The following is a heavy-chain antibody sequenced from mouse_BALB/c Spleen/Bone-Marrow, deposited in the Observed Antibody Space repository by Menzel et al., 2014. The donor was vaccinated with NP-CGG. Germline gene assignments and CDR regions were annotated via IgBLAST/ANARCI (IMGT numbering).Heavy chain of an antibody. J-gene: IGHJ1*01. CDR2: IDPANGNT. CDR1: GFNIKDTY. V-gene: IGHV14-3*02. Sequence: VQLQQSGAELVKPGASVKLSCTASGFNIKDTYMHWVKQRPEQGLEWIGRIDPANGNTKYDPKFQGKATITADTSSNTAYLQHSSLTSEDTAVYYCASYYYGRYFDVWGAGTTVTVSS. CDR3: ASYYYGRYFDV. D-gene: IGHD1-1*01.